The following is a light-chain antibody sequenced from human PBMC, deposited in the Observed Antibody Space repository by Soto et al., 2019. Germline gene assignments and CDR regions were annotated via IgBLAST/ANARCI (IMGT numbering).Light chain of an antibody. Sequence: DLQMTQSPSTLSASVGDRVTITCRASQTISTWLAWYQQKPGKAPKLLIYDASSLESGVPSRFSGSGSGTEFTLTISSLQPDDFATYYCQQYNNYSPYTFGQGTKLEIK. J-gene: IGKJ2*01. CDR2: DAS. CDR3: QQYNNYSPYT. CDR1: QTISTW. V-gene: IGKV1-5*01.